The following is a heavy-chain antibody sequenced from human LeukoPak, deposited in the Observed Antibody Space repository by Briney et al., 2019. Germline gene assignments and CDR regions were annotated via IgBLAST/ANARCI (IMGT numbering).Heavy chain of an antibody. CDR1: GGSISSSSYY. Sequence: SETLSLTCTVSGGSISSSSYYWGWIRQPPGKGLEWIGSIYYSGSTYYNPSLKSRVTISVDTSKNQFSLKLSSVTAADTAVYYCARDPGSSSFHSFDYWGQGTLVTVSS. CDR2: IYYSGST. V-gene: IGHV4-39*07. D-gene: IGHD6-6*01. J-gene: IGHJ4*02. CDR3: ARDPGSSSFHSFDY.